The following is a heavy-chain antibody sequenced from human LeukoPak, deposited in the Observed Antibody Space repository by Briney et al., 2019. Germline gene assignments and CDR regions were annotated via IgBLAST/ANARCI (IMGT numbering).Heavy chain of an antibody. D-gene: IGHD3-3*01. V-gene: IGHV4-59*01. Sequence: SETLSLTCTVSGGSISSYYWSWIRQPPGKGLEWIGYIYYSGSTNYNPSLKSRVTISVDTSKNQFSLKLSSVTAADTAMYYCARDIRVGYDFWSGYYPYYYGMDVWGQGTTVTVSS. CDR2: IYYSGST. CDR1: GGSISSYY. CDR3: ARDIRVGYDFWSGYYPYYYGMDV. J-gene: IGHJ6*02.